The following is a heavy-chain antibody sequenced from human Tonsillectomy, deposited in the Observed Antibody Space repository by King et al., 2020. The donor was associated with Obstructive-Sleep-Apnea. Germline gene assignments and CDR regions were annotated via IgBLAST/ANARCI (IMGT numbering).Heavy chain of an antibody. Sequence: QLQESGPGLVKPSENLSLTCTVSSGSISSSNYYWAWIRQPPGKGLEWIGSIYDSGSTYYNPSLKRRLTISVDTSKNLFSLILNSVTATDTAVYYCARLPWLVVADDYWGQGTLVTVSS. J-gene: IGHJ4*02. CDR2: IYDSGST. CDR3: ARLPWLVVADDY. CDR1: SGSISSSNYY. D-gene: IGHD2-15*01. V-gene: IGHV4-39*01.